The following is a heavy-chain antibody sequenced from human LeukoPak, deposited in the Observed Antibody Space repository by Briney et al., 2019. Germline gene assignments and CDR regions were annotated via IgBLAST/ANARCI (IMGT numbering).Heavy chain of an antibody. Sequence: PSETLSLTCAVSGGSISSGGYSWSWIRQPPGKGLEWIGYIYHSGSTYYNPSLKSRVTISVDRSKNQFSLKLSSVTAADTAVYYCARHGGYCSSTSCYSWFDPWGQGTLVTVSS. CDR1: GGSISSGGYS. D-gene: IGHD2-2*02. CDR3: ARHGGYCSSTSCYSWFDP. V-gene: IGHV4-30-2*01. J-gene: IGHJ5*02. CDR2: IYHSGST.